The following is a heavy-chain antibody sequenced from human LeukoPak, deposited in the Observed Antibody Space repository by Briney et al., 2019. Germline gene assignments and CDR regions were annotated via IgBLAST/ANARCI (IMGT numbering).Heavy chain of an antibody. V-gene: IGHV4-59*01. Sequence: SETLSLTSTVSGGSISSYYWSWIRQPPGKGLEWIGYIYYSGSTNYNPSLKSRVTISVDTSKNQFSLKLSSVTAADTAVYYCARVKPADYYYYYYMDVWGKGTTVTVSS. D-gene: IGHD6-19*01. J-gene: IGHJ6*03. CDR2: IYYSGST. CDR1: GGSISSYY. CDR3: ARVKPADYYYYYYMDV.